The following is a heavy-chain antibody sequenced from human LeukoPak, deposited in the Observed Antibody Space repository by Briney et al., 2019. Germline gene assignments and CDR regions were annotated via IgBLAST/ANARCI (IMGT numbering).Heavy chain of an antibody. J-gene: IGHJ4*02. CDR2: ISGYNGNT. D-gene: IGHD2-2*01. CDR1: GYSFTSYG. V-gene: IGHV1-18*01. CDR3: AREYCSTTRCYMADY. Sequence: ASVTVSCKASGYSFTSYGISWVRQAPGQGLEWMGWISGYNGNTNYAQKLQGRVTMTTDTSTSTAYMELRSLRSDDTAVYYCAREYCSTTRCYMADYWGQGTLVTVSS.